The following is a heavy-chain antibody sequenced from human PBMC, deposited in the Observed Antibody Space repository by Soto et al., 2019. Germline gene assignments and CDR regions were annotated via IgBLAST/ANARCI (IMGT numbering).Heavy chain of an antibody. Sequence: QVQLVQSGAEVKKPGASLKVSCKASGDAFTTYSFHSVRQAPGHGLERMGWIQAASGSTKPSQTFQGRLTNTRDTSASSVYMERSSLRPEDTAVYYCATGRYSGSSYYDGLDVGGQGTTFTVSS. CDR2: IQAASGST. J-gene: IGHJ6*02. CDR3: ATGRYSGSSYYDGLDV. D-gene: IGHD1-26*01. CDR1: GDAFTTYS. V-gene: IGHV1-3*01.